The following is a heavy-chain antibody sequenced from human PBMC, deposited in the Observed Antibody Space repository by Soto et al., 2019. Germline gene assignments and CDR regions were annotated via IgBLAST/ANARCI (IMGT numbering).Heavy chain of an antibody. CDR1: GGTFSSYA. CDR2: IIPIFGTA. J-gene: IGHJ4*02. CDR3: ARTHNRAPYYYDSSGYYVGFDY. V-gene: IGHV1-69*13. Sequence: GASVKVSCKASGGTFSSYAISWVRQAPGQGLEWMGGIIPIFGTANYAQKFQGRVTITADESTSTAYMELSSLRSEDTAVYYCARTHNRAPYYYDSSGYYVGFDYWGQGTLVTVSS. D-gene: IGHD3-22*01.